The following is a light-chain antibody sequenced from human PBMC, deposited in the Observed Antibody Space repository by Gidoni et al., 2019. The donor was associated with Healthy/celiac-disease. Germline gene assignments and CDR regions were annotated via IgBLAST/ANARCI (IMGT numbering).Light chain of an antibody. J-gene: IGLJ2*01. Sequence: QPALTQPASVSGSPGPPITIPCTGTSSDVGGSNYVSWYQQHPGKAPKLMIYDVSNRPSGVSNRFSGSKSGNTASLTISGRQAEDEADYYCSSYTSSSTLVFGGGTKLTV. CDR2: DVS. V-gene: IGLV2-14*01. CDR3: SSYTSSSTLV. CDR1: SSDVGGSNY.